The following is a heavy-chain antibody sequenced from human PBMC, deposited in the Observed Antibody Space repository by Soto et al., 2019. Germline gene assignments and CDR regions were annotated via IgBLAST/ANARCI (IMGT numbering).Heavy chain of an antibody. Sequence: XSVKVACKASGYPSIDYYMHWVRQAPGQGLEWMGWISPRSGGTNYAQKFRGRVTITSDTSIDTAYMELTSLTSDDTAVYFCTKTAGGPFPFDPWGQRTRVPVSS. J-gene: IGHJ5*02. CDR1: GYPSIDYY. D-gene: IGHD3-10*01. CDR3: TKTAGGPFPFDP. V-gene: IGHV1-2*02. CDR2: ISPRSGGT.